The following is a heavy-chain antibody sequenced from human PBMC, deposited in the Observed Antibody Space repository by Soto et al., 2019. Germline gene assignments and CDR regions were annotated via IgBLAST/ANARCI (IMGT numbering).Heavy chain of an antibody. D-gene: IGHD3-22*01. J-gene: IGHJ5*02. Sequence: QLQLQESGPGLVKPSETLSLTCTVSGGSISSSNYYWAWIRQPPGKGLGGIGSFYYSGSTYYKPSLKSRVSISVDTSKNQFSLKLSSVTAADTAVYYCARPIEGGSSGYYHWGQGTLVTVSS. CDR2: FYYSGST. CDR3: ARPIEGGSSGYYH. V-gene: IGHV4-39*01. CDR1: GGSISSSNYY.